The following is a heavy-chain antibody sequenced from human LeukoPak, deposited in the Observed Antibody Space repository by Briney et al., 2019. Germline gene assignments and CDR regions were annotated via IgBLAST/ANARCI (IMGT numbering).Heavy chain of an antibody. J-gene: IGHJ3*01. CDR2: NNPKSGGA. CDR3: ARDDASDPSASFDV. CDR1: GYSFRDDY. D-gene: IGHD1-26*01. V-gene: IGHV1-2*02. Sequence: WASVKVSCKASGYSFRDDYIYWMRQAPGQGLEWVGWNNPKSGGAKHAQKFQGRVTMTGDTSINTAYMELNGLRSDDTAVYYCARDDASDPSASFDVWGQGTMVTVSS.